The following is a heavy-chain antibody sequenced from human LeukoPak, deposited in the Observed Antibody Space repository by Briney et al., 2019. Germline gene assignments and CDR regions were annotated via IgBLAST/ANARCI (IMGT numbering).Heavy chain of an antibody. Sequence: PGGSLRLSCAASGFTFSSYAMHWVRQAPGKGLEWVAVISRDGSNKHYADSVKGRFTISRDNSKNTMYLQMNSLRAEDTAVYYCARIQRDESEFYYFDYWGQGTLVTVSS. D-gene: IGHD3-10*01. J-gene: IGHJ4*02. V-gene: IGHV3-30-3*01. CDR1: GFTFSSYA. CDR2: ISRDGSNK. CDR3: ARIQRDESEFYYFDY.